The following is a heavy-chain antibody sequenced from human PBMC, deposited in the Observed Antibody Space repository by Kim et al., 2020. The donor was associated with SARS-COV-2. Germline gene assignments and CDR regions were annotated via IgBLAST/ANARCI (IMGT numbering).Heavy chain of an antibody. CDR3: ARRLSNTSGWGSHYCDL. V-gene: IGHV4-34*01. CDR2: INHSGRT. J-gene: IGHJ1*01. CDR1: GGSFSGYY. Sequence: SETLSLTCAVYGGSFSGYYWSWIRQPPGKGLEWIGEINHSGRTNYNPSLKSRVTISVDTSKNQISLKQTSVTAADAALYFCARRLSNTSGWGSHYCDLWGQGILVTVSS. D-gene: IGHD3-10*01.